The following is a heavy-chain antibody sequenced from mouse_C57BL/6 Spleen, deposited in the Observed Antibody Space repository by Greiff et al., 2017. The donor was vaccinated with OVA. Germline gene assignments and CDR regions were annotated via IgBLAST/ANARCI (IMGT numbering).Heavy chain of an antibody. CDR2: IDPENGDT. J-gene: IGHJ2*01. D-gene: IGHD1-1*01. Sequence: VQLQQSGAELVRPGASVKLSCTASGFNIKDDYMHWVKQRPEQGLEWIGWIDPENGDTEYASKFQGKATITADTSSNTAYRQLSSLTSEDTAVYYCTTFNYYGTLFDYWGQGTTLTVSS. CDR3: TTFNYYGTLFDY. CDR1: GFNIKDDY. V-gene: IGHV14-4*01.